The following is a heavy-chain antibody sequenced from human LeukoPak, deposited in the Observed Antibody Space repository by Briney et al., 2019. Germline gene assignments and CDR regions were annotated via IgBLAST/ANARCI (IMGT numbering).Heavy chain of an antibody. CDR1: GGSISSGSYY. Sequence: SQTLSLTCTVSGGSISSGSYYWSWIRQPAGKGQEWIGRIYTSGSTNYNPSLKSRVTISVDTSKNQFSLKLSSVTAADTAVYYCARDYYDSSAYRYYFDYWGQGTLVTVSS. CDR2: IYTSGST. D-gene: IGHD3-22*01. CDR3: ARDYYDSSAYRYYFDY. J-gene: IGHJ4*02. V-gene: IGHV4-61*02.